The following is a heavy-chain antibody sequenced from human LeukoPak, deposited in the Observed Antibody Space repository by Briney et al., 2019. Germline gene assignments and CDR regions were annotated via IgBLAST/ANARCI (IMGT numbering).Heavy chain of an antibody. CDR3: ASPPVTTPACMDV. J-gene: IGHJ6*03. CDR2: IYYSGST. V-gene: IGHV4-39*01. D-gene: IGHD4-11*01. Sequence: MTSETLSLTCTVSGGSISSSSYYWGWMRQPPGKGLEWIGSIYYSGSTYYNPSLKSRVTISVDTSKNQFSLKLSSVTAADTAVYYCASPPVTTPACMDVWGKGTTVTVSS. CDR1: GGSISSSSYY.